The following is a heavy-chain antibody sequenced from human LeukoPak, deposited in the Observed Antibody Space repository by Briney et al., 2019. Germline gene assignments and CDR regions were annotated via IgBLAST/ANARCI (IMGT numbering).Heavy chain of an antibody. CDR2: VNPNSGGS. Sequence: ASVKVSCKASGYTFTGYYVHWVRQAPGQGLEWMGWVNPNSGGSSYAQKFQGRVTVTRDTSISTAYMELSRLRSDDTAVYYCARGGNQYYLDYWGQGTLVTVSS. J-gene: IGHJ4*02. CDR1: GYTFTGYY. V-gene: IGHV1-2*02. CDR3: ARGGNQYYLDY. D-gene: IGHD4-23*01.